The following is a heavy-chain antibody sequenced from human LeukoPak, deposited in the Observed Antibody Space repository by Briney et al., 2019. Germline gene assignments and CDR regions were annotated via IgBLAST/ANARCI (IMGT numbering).Heavy chain of an antibody. Sequence: QPGGSLRLSCAASGFTFSSYSMIWVRQAPGKGLEWVLYISNSSSTIYYAGPVKGRFTISRDHAKNSLYLQMHSLRAEDTAVYYCARRYYYGSGSYRYYYYYMDVWGKGTTVTVSS. CDR2: ISNSSSTI. J-gene: IGHJ6*03. V-gene: IGHV3-48*01. D-gene: IGHD3-10*01. CDR1: GFTFSSYS. CDR3: ARRYYYGSGSYRYYYYYMDV.